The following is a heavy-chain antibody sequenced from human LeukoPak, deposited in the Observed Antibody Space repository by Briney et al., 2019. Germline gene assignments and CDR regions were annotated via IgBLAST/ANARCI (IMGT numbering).Heavy chain of an antibody. D-gene: IGHD5-24*01. CDR2: ISWDGGST. CDR1: GFTFSSYA. Sequence: HPGGSLRLSCAASGFTFSSYAMNWVRQAPGKGLEWVSLISWDGGSTYYADSVKGRFTISRDNSKNSLCLQMNSLRTEDTALYYCATGRWLQWDFDYWGQGTLVTVSS. CDR3: ATGRWLQWDFDY. J-gene: IGHJ4*02. V-gene: IGHV3-43*01.